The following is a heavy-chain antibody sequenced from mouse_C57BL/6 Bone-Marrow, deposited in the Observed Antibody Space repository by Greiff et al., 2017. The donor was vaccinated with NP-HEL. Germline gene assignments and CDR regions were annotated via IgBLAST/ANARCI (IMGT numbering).Heavy chain of an antibody. CDR2: ISYDGSN. Sequence: VQLKESGPGLVKPSQSLSLTCSVTGYSITSGYYWNWIRQFPGNKLEWMGYISYDGSNNYNPSLKNRISITRDTSKNQFFLKLNSVTTEDTATYYCASRLEGFAYWGQGTLVTVSA. J-gene: IGHJ3*01. V-gene: IGHV3-6*01. CDR3: ASRLEGFAY. CDR1: GYSITSGYY. D-gene: IGHD2-4*01.